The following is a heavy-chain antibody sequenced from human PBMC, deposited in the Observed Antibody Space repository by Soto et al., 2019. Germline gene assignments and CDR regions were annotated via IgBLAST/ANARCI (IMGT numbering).Heavy chain of an antibody. J-gene: IGHJ4*02. CDR3: AKVVSGGHLYY. D-gene: IGHD6-25*01. CDR1: GVSINNYY. V-gene: IGHV4-59*01. Sequence: PSETLSLTCTVSGVSINNYYWTWIRQPPGKRLEWIGAIYYTGITTYNPSLRSRVTFSVDTSKNQFSLSLTSVTAADTAVYFCAKVVSGGHLYYWGKGTLVNVYS. CDR2: IYYTGIT.